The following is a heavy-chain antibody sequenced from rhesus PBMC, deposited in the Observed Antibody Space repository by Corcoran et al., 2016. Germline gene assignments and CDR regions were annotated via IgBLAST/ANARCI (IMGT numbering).Heavy chain of an antibody. V-gene: IGHV4-173*01. J-gene: IGHJ4*01. D-gene: IGHD1-44*02. CDR3: AGRHRSTQTFEY. Sequence: QLQLQESGPGLVKPSATLSLSCAVSGGSIRSNWWSLIRQPPGKGLEWIGRNSSSGGTTNDNPSFKGRVTISTDTSKNQFSLKLTSVASADTAVYYCAGRHRSTQTFEYWGQGVLVTVSS. CDR2: NSSSGGTT. CDR1: GGSIRSNW.